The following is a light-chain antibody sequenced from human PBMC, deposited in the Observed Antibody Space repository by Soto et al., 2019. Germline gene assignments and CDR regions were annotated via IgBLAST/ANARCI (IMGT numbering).Light chain of an antibody. CDR3: QSYDSSLRNVV. Sequence: QSVLTQPPSVSGAPGQRVTISCTASSSNIGAGYDVHWYQQLPGTAPRLLIYGNSNRPSGVPDRFSGSKSGTSASLAITGLQAEDEADYYCQSYDSSLRNVVFGGGTKLAVL. CDR2: GNS. J-gene: IGLJ2*01. V-gene: IGLV1-40*01. CDR1: SSNIGAGYD.